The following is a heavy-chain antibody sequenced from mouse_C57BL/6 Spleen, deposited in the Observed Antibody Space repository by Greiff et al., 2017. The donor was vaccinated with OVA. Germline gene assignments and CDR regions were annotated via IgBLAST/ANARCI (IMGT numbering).Heavy chain of an antibody. CDR1: GYSITSGYY. CDR2: ISYDGSN. D-gene: IGHD1-1*01. CDR3: ASGSSYVYAMDY. J-gene: IGHJ4*01. V-gene: IGHV3-6*01. Sequence: EVQRVESGPGLVKPSQSLSLTCSVTGYSITSGYYWNWIRQFPGNKLEWMGYISYDGSNNYNPSLKNRISITRDTSKNQFFLKLNSVTTEDTATYYCASGSSYVYAMDYWGQGTSVTVSS.